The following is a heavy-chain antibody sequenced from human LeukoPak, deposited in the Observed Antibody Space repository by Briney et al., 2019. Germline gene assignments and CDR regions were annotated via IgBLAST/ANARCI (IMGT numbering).Heavy chain of an antibody. Sequence: SETLSLTCAVYGGSFSGYYWSWIRQPPGKGLEWIGEINHSGSTNYNPSLKSRVTISVDTSKNQFSLKLSSVTAADTAVYYCARGPGYCSSTSCYDSYYYYGMDVWGKGTTVTVSS. J-gene: IGHJ6*04. V-gene: IGHV4-34*01. D-gene: IGHD2-2*01. CDR1: GGSFSGYY. CDR3: ARGPGYCSSTSCYDSYYYYGMDV. CDR2: INHSGST.